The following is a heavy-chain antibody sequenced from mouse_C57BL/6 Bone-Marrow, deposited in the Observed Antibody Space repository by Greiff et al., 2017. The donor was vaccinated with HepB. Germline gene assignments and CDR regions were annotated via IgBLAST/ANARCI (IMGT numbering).Heavy chain of an antibody. CDR2: IDPENGDT. CDR3: TTCAVYYFDY. J-gene: IGHJ2*01. Sequence: VQLKQSGAELVRPGASVKLSCTASGFNIKDDYMHWVKQRPEQGLEWIGWIDPENGDTEYASKFQGKATITADTSSNTAYLQLSSLTSEDTAVYYCTTCAVYYFDYWGQGTTLTVSS. V-gene: IGHV14-4*01. CDR1: GFNIKDDY.